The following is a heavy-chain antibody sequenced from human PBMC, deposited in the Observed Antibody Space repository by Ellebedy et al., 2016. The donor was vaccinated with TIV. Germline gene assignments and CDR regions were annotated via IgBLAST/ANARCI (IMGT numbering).Heavy chain of an antibody. Sequence: SETLSLXCTVSGGSISSYYWSWIRQPPGKGLEWIGYIYYSGSTNYNPSLKSRVTISVDTSKNQFSLKLSSVTAADTAVYYCARLGTEYYFDYWGQGTLVTVSS. CDR2: IYYSGST. J-gene: IGHJ4*02. CDR3: ARLGTEYYFDY. D-gene: IGHD3-16*01. V-gene: IGHV4-59*13. CDR1: GGSISSYY.